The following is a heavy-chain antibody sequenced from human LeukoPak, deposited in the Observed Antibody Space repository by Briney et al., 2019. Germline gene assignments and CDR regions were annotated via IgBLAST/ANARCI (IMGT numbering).Heavy chain of an antibody. J-gene: IGHJ6*03. V-gene: IGHV1-18*01. CDR2: ISAYNGNT. D-gene: IGHD4/OR15-4a*01. CDR3: AGSMVPTPGVDYYYHMDV. Sequence: ASVKVSCKASGYTFTSYGISWVRQAPGQGLEWMGWISAYNGNTNYAQKLQGRVAMTTDTSTSTAYMELRSLRSDDTAVYYCAGSMVPTPGVDYYYHMDVWGKGTTVTVYS. CDR1: GYTFTSYG.